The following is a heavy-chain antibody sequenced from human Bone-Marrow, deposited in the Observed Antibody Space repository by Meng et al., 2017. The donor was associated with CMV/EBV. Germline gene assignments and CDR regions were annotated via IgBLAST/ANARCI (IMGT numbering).Heavy chain of an antibody. V-gene: IGHV3-15*01. D-gene: IGHD6-19*01. Sequence: SCVAFGFTFSNARMTWVRQAPGKGLEWVGRIKSKTDGETRDYAAPVKGRFSMSRHDSQNTLYLQMDSLKTEDTAVYYCKAWVAAFDYWGQGALVTVSS. CDR1: GFTFSNAR. CDR2: IKSKTDGETR. J-gene: IGHJ4*02. CDR3: KAWVAAFDY.